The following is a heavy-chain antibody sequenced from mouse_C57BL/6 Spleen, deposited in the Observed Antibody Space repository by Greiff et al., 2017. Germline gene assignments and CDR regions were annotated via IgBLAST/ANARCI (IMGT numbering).Heavy chain of an antibody. D-gene: IGHD3-2*02. J-gene: IGHJ3*01. CDR3: ARGHSSGPWFAY. V-gene: IGHV1-82*01. CDR1: GYAFSSSW. CDR2: IYPGDGDT. Sequence: QVQLKESGPELVKPGASVKISCKASGYAFSSSWMYWVKQRPGKGLEWIGRIYPGDGDTNYNGTFKGKATLTADKSSSPAYLQLSSLTSEDSAVYFCARGHSSGPWFAYWGQGTLVTVSA.